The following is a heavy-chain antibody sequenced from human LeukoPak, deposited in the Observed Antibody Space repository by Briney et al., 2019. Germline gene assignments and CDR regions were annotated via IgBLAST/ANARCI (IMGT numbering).Heavy chain of an antibody. CDR3: ARDRYFGGFYYMDV. Sequence: ASVKVSCKASGYTFTSYGISWVRQAPGQGLEWMGWISAYNGNTNYAQKLQGRVTMTTDTSTSTAYMELRSLRSDDTAAYYCARDRYFGGFYYMDVWGKGTTVTVSS. CDR2: ISAYNGNT. V-gene: IGHV1-18*01. D-gene: IGHD3-3*01. CDR1: GYTFTSYG. J-gene: IGHJ6*03.